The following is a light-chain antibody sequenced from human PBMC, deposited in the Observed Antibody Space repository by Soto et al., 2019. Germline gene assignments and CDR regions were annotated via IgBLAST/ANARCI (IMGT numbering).Light chain of an antibody. Sequence: EIVLTQSPATLSLSPGERGTLSCRASESVTDYLAWYQQKPGQAPRLLVYDVSNRAAGIPTRFSGGGSGTDFTLTISNVEPEDCAVYYCQQRSDWPITFGQGTRLEIK. CDR3: QQRSDWPIT. J-gene: IGKJ5*01. V-gene: IGKV3-11*01. CDR1: ESVTDY. CDR2: DVS.